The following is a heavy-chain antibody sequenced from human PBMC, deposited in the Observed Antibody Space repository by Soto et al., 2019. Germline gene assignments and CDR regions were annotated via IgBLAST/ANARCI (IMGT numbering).Heavy chain of an antibody. V-gene: IGHV4-59*01. CDR2: IYFSGST. J-gene: IGHJ5*02. CDR3: ARASGLSIYNWFDP. CDR1: NGSIDGFY. D-gene: IGHD3-10*01. Sequence: SETLSLTCSVSNGSIDGFYWNWIRQSPEKGLEWIGQIYFSGSTIYSPSFKSRVTLSVDSSKSQVALRLTSVTAADTAVYFCARASGLSIYNWFDPWGQGILVTSPQ.